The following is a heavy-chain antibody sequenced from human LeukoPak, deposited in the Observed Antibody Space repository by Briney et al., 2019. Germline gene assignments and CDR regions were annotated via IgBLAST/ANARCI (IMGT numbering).Heavy chain of an antibody. J-gene: IGHJ3*02. Sequence: GGSLRLSCAASGFTFSSYAMHWVRQAPGKGLEWVALIPYDGSNKYYADSVKGRFTVSRDNSKNTLYLQMNSLRAEDTAVYYCARFDDYYGSGSYYGGAFDIWGQGTMVTVSS. CDR2: IPYDGSNK. D-gene: IGHD3-10*01. V-gene: IGHV3-30*04. CDR3: ARFDDYYGSGSYYGGAFDI. CDR1: GFTFSSYA.